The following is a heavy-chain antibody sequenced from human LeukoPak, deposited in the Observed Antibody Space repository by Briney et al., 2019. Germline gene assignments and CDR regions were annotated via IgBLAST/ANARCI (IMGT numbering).Heavy chain of an antibody. CDR3: ARDQPRDAFDI. J-gene: IGHJ3*02. CDR1: GFTFSSYA. CDR2: ISYDGSNK. V-gene: IGHV3-30-3*01. Sequence: GRSLRLSCAAPGFTFSSYAMHWVRQAPGKGLEWVAVISYDGSNKYYADSVKGRFTISRDNSKNTLYLQMNSLRAEDTAVYYCARDQPRDAFDIWGQGTMVTVSS.